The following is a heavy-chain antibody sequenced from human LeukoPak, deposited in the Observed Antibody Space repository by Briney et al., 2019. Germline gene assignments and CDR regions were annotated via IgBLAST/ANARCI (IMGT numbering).Heavy chain of an antibody. Sequence: SETLSLTCTVSGGSISSYYWSWIRQPPGKGLEWIGYIYYGGSTNYNPSLKSRVTISVDTSKNQFSLKLSSVTAADTAVYYCARDPGRFGELSAFDIWGQGTMVTVSS. J-gene: IGHJ3*02. CDR3: ARDPGRFGELSAFDI. D-gene: IGHD3-10*01. CDR1: GGSISSYY. V-gene: IGHV4-59*01. CDR2: IYYGGST.